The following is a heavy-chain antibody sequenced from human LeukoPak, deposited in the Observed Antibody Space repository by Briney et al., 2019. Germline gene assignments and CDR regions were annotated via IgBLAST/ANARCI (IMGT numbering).Heavy chain of an antibody. Sequence: PSESLSLTCTVAGGSISSYYCSWIRQPPGKGLEWIGYIYYGGSTFYNPSLKSRVTISVDTSKNQFSLRLRSVPAADTAVYYCATAPLYGGPADWFDPWGQRTLVTVSS. CDR1: GGSISSYY. CDR3: ATAPLYGGPADWFDP. D-gene: IGHD4-17*01. CDR2: IYYGGST. J-gene: IGHJ5*02. V-gene: IGHV4-59*06.